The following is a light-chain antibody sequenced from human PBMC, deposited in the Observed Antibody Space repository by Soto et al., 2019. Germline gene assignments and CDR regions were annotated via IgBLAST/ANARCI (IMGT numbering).Light chain of an antibody. Sequence: AIRMTQSPSSLSASTGDRVTITCRASQGISSYLAWYQQKPGKAPKLLIYAASTLQSGVPSRFSGSGSGTDFTLTISCLQSEDFATYYCQQYYSYFCPFGQGIKVEIK. V-gene: IGKV1-8*01. CDR2: AAS. CDR1: QGISSY. CDR3: QQYYSYFCP. J-gene: IGKJ1*01.